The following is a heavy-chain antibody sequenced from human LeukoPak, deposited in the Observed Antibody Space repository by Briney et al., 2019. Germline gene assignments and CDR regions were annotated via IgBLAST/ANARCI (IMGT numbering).Heavy chain of an antibody. CDR3: ARDRDFGIITPWCDY. V-gene: IGHV3-30*03. CDR2: ISYDGSNK. J-gene: IGHJ4*02. D-gene: IGHD3-3*01. CDR1: GFTFSNYG. Sequence: GRSLRLSCAASGFTFSNYGVQWVRQAPGKGLEWVAIISYDGSNKYYGDSVRGRFTISRDNSKNTVYLQMNSLRADDTAVYYCARDRDFGIITPWCDYWGQGTLVTVSS.